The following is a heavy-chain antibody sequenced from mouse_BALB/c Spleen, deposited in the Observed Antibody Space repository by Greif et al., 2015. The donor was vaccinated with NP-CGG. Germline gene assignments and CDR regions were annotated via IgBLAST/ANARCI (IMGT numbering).Heavy chain of an antibody. D-gene: IGHD2-1*01. Sequence: QVQLQQSGAELVRPGVSVKISCKGSGYTFTDYAMHWVKQSHAKSLEWIGVISTYYGDASYNQKFKGKATMTVDKSSSTAYMELARLTSEDSAIYYCARRGYGNYLNAMDYWGQGTSVTVSS. CDR2: ISTYYGDA. CDR1: GYTFTDYA. CDR3: ARRGYGNYLNAMDY. V-gene: IGHV1S137*01. J-gene: IGHJ4*01.